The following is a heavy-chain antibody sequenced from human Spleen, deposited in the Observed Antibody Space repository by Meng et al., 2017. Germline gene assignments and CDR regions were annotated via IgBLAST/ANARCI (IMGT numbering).Heavy chain of an antibody. CDR1: GGTFSSYT. Sequence: SVKVSCKASGGTFSSYTISWVRQAPGQGLEWMGRIIPILGIANYAQKFQGRVTITADKSTSTAYMELSSLRSDDTAVYYCARAGGNYGSLGWHFDLWGRGTLVTFSS. V-gene: IGHV1-69*02. J-gene: IGHJ2*01. CDR3: ARAGGNYGSLGWHFDL. D-gene: IGHD1-7*01. CDR2: IIPILGIA.